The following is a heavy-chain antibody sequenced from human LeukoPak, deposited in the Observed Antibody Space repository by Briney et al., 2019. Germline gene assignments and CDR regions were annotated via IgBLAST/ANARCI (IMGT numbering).Heavy chain of an antibody. CDR2: INPNSGGT. V-gene: IGHV1-2*02. CDR3: ARGPFYYYDSSWIIDY. D-gene: IGHD3-22*01. J-gene: IGHJ4*02. CDR1: GYTFTGYY. Sequence: GASVTVSCKASGYTFTGYYMHWVRQAPGQGLEWMGWINPNSGGTNYAQKFQGRVTMTRDTSISTAYMELSRLRSDDTAVYYCARGPFYYYDSSWIIDYWGQGTLVTVSS.